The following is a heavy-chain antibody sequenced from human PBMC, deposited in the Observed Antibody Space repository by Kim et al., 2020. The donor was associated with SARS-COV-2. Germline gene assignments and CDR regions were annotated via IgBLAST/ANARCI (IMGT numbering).Heavy chain of an antibody. CDR3: AKAKWELMLGEGFDI. D-gene: IGHD3-10*02. J-gene: IGHJ3*02. Sequence: TGCVEGRFTISRDNSKNTVHLQMNSLGADDTAVYFCAKAKWELMLGEGFDIWGQGTMVTVSS. V-gene: IGHV3-33*06.